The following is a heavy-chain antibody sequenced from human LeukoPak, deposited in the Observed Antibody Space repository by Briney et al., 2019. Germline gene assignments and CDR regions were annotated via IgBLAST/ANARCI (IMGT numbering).Heavy chain of an antibody. V-gene: IGHV6-1*01. J-gene: IGHJ4*02. Sequence: SQTLSLTCAISGDIVSSNSAAWNWIRQSPSRGLEWLGRTYYRSKWYNDYAVSVKSRITINPDTSKNQFSLQLNSVTPEDTAVYYCAREAWDSSGYYPEAFDYWGQGTLVTVSS. CDR3: AREAWDSSGYYPEAFDY. D-gene: IGHD3-22*01. CDR2: TYYRSKWYN. CDR1: GDIVSSNSAA.